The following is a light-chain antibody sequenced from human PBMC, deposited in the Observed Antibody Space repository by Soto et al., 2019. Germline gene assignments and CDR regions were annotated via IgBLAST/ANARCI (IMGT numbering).Light chain of an antibody. CDR1: QSVGSNF. CDR3: QQYGSPPWA. J-gene: IGKJ1*01. Sequence: IVLTQSPGTLSLSPGERATLSCRASQSVGSNFLAWYQQKRGQAPRILIYAASNRASGIPARFSGSGSGSDFTLTISSLEPEDFAVYYCQQYGSPPWAFGQGTRVEI. V-gene: IGKV3-20*01. CDR2: AAS.